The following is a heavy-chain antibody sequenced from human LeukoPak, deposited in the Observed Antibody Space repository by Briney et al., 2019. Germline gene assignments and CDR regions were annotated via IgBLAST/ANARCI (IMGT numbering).Heavy chain of an antibody. CDR3: ARDRDTVLAGYFFDY. J-gene: IGHJ4*02. CDR1: GFTFSSYW. V-gene: IGHV3-7*01. Sequence: GGSLRLSCAASGFTFSSYWMSWVRQAPGKGLVWVANIKQDGSEKYYVDSVKGRFTISRDNARNSLYLQMNSLRAEDTAVYYCARDRDTVLAGYFFDYWGQGSLVTVSS. D-gene: IGHD5-18*01. CDR2: IKQDGSEK.